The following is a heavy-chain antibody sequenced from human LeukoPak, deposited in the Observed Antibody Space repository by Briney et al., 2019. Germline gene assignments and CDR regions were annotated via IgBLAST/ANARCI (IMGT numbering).Heavy chain of an antibody. J-gene: IGHJ6*03. CDR2: IYSGGST. D-gene: IGHD6-13*01. Sequence: GGSLRLSCAASGFTVSSNYMSWVRQVPGKGLEWVSVIYSGGSTYYADSVKGRFTISRDNSKNTLYLQMNSLRAEDTAVYYCARATRQLVRTRAVWDDYYYMDVWGKGTTVTVSS. CDR3: ARATRQLVRTRAVWDDYYYMDV. CDR1: GFTVSSNY. V-gene: IGHV3-53*01.